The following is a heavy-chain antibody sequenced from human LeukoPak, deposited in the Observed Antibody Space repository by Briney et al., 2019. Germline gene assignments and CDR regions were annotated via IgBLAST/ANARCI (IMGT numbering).Heavy chain of an antibody. CDR3: ATQHRGSYADY. D-gene: IGHD1-26*01. J-gene: IGHJ4*02. V-gene: IGHV3-23*01. Sequence: GGSLRLSCAASGFTFSSYAMSWVRQAPGKGLEWVSAISGSGGSTYYADSVKGRFTISRDNPKNTLYLQMNSLRAEDTAVYYCATQHRGSYADYWGQGTLVTVSS. CDR2: ISGSGGST. CDR1: GFTFSSYA.